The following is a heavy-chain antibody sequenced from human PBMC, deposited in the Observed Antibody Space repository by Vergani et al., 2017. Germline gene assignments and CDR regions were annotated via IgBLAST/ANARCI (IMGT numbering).Heavy chain of an antibody. V-gene: IGHV3-23*01. J-gene: IGHJ4*02. CDR3: AKELTYLGGDCFDY. CDR2: IKNTGDST. Sequence: EVQLLQSEGAVVQPGGSLRLSCVASGFTFSSHAMSWVRQGHGQGLEWESSIKNTGDSTHYADSVKGRFTISRDNSKNILYLQMNSLRAEDTALYYCAKELTYLGGDCFDYWGQGTLVTVFS. CDR1: GFTFSSHA. D-gene: IGHD3-16*01.